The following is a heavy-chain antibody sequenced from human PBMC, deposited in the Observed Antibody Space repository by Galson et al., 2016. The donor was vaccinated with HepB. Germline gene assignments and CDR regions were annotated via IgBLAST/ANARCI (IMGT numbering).Heavy chain of an antibody. CDR3: ANLPGAAAATSDPFDI. CDR2: ISYDGGNK. V-gene: IGHV3-30*18. CDR1: GFSFNNYG. J-gene: IGHJ3*02. D-gene: IGHD6-13*01. Sequence: SLRLSCAASGFSFNNYGMHWVRQAPGKGLEWVAVISYDGGNKYYAVPVKGRFTISRDNSKNTLFLQMNSLRTEATAVYCCANLPGAAAATSDPFDIWGQGTMVTVS.